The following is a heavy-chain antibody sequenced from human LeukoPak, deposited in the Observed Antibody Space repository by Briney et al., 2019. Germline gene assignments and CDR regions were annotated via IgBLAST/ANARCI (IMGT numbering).Heavy chain of an antibody. CDR3: AKDGYNYFDY. D-gene: IGHD5-24*01. V-gene: IGHV3-30*18. CDR1: GFTFSSYG. Sequence: GGSLRLSCAASGFTFSSYGMPWVRQAPGRGLEWVAVISYDGSNKYYADSVKGRFTISRDNSKNTLYLQMNSLRAEDTAVYYCAKDGYNYFDYWGQGTLVTVSS. CDR2: ISYDGSNK. J-gene: IGHJ4*02.